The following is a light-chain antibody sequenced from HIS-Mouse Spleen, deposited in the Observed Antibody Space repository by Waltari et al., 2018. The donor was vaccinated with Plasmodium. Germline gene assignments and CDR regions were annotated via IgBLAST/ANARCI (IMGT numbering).Light chain of an antibody. CDR3: QQYNSYSWT. J-gene: IGKJ1*01. Sequence: DIQMTQSPSTLSASVGDRVPITCRASQSISSWLAWYQQKPGKAPKLLIYKASSFESGVPSRFSGSGSGTEFTLTISSLQPDDFATYYCQQYNSYSWTFGQGTKMEIK. CDR2: KAS. V-gene: IGKV1-5*03. CDR1: QSISSW.